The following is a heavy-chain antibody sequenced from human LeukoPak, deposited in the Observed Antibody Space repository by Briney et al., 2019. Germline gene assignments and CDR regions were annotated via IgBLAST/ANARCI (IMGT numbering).Heavy chain of an antibody. Sequence: GGSLRLSCAASGFTFRNYVIHWVRQAPGKGLGWVAVTSSGLNVKLYADSVKGRFTISRDNSRSTLYLQMNSLRPEDTAIYYCAREGYYGSGSPPSLYFDYWGQGTLVTVSP. CDR3: AREGYYGSGSPPSLYFDY. V-gene: IGHV3-30-3*01. J-gene: IGHJ4*02. CDR2: TSSGLNVK. D-gene: IGHD3-10*01. CDR1: GFTFRNYV.